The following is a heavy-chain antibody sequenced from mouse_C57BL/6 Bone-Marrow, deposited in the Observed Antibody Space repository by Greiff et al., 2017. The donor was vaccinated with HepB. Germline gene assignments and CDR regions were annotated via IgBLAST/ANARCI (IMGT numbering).Heavy chain of an antibody. D-gene: IGHD2-1*01. Sequence: VQLQQSGPELVKPGASVTIPCKASGYTFTDYNMDWVKQSHGKSLEWIGDINPNNGCTIYNQKFKGKATLTVDKSSSTAYMELRSLTSEDTAVYYCARSGDGNFYYAMDYWGQGTSVTVSS. V-gene: IGHV1-18*01. CDR3: ARSGDGNFYYAMDY. CDR2: INPNNGCT. CDR1: GYTFTDYN. J-gene: IGHJ4*01.